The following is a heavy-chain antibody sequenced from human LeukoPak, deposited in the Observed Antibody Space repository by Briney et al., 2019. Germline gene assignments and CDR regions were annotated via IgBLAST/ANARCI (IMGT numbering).Heavy chain of an antibody. CDR2: IKQDGSEK. CDR1: GFTFSDYW. J-gene: IGHJ4*02. D-gene: IGHD6-19*01. CDR3: ARQWLAKFDY. Sequence: PGGSLRLSCAASGFTFSDYWMSWVRQAPGKGLEWVANIKQDGSEKYYVDSVKGRFTISRDNAKNSLYLQMNSLRAEDTAVYYCARQWLAKFDYWGQGTLVTVSS. V-gene: IGHV3-7*01.